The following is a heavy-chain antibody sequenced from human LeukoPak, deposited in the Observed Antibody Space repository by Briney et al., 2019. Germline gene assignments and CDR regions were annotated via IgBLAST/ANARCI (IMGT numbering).Heavy chain of an antibody. D-gene: IGHD3-10*01. CDR1: GGTFSSYA. Sequence: GASVKVSCKASGGTFSSYAISWLRQAPGQGLEWMGGIIPIFGTANYAQKFQGRVTITADKSTSTAYMELSSLRSEDTAVYYCARALPVGEQAFDIWGQGTMVTVSS. CDR2: IIPIFGTA. CDR3: ARALPVGEQAFDI. J-gene: IGHJ3*02. V-gene: IGHV1-69*06.